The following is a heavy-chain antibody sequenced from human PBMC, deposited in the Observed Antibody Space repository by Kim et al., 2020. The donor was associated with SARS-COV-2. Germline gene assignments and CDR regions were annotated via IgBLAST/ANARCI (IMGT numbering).Heavy chain of an antibody. CDR3: EASDY. Sequence: GRTHYADSVKGRFTISRDNSKSTLFLHMNSLGAEDTAVYYCEASDYWGQGSLVTVSS. J-gene: IGHJ4*02. V-gene: IGHV3-23*01. CDR2: GRT.